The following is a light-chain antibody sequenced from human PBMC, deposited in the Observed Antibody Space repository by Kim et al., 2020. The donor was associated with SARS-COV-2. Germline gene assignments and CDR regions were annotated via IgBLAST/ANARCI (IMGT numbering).Light chain of an antibody. Sequence: SVGDRVTINCRASQTISNFLNWYQQKPGKAPKLLIYAASSLQSGVPSRFSGSGSGTDFTLTISSLQPEDFATYYCQQTFITPRLTFGGGTKVDIK. V-gene: IGKV1-39*01. CDR3: QQTFITPRLT. J-gene: IGKJ4*01. CDR2: AAS. CDR1: QTISNF.